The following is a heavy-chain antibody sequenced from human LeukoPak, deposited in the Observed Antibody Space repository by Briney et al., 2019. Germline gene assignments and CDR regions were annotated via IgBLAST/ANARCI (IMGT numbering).Heavy chain of an antibody. V-gene: IGHV3-23*01. CDR2: ISGSGGTT. CDR3: ARARGVGYSSSRGNWFDP. J-gene: IGHJ5*02. Sequence: GGSLRLSCAASGFTFSSYAMSWVRQAPGKGLEWVSGISGSGGTTHYADSVKGRFTISRDTSKNTLYLQMNSLRAEDTAVYYCARARGVGYSSSRGNWFDPWGQGTLVTVSS. CDR1: GFTFSSYA. D-gene: IGHD6-13*01.